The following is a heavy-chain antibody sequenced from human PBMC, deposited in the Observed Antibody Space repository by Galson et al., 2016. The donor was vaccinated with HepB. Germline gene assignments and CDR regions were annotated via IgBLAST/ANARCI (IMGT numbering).Heavy chain of an antibody. V-gene: IGHV2-5*02. J-gene: IGHJ4*02. CDR1: GFSLTSSGVG. CDR2: LYWDDDK. D-gene: IGHD1-14*01. CDR3: AHQVPFEPFRH. Sequence: PALVKPTQTLTLTCNVSGFSLTSSGVGVGWIRQSPGKALEWVALLYWDDDKRYSPSLRSRLSISKDTSKSQVVLPMTYMNPLDSGAYFCAHQVPFEPFRHWGPGTLVTGSS.